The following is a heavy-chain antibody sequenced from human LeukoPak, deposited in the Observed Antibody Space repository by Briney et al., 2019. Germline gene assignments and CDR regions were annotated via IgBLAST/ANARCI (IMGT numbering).Heavy chain of an antibody. CDR2: INHNSGGT. Sequence: AASVKVSCKASGHTFTAHYLHWVRQAPGQGLEWMAWINHNSGGTKYAEKFQGRVTVTRDTSTSTAYMELSRLRSDDTAVYYCARGTDYGDYGGTWFYYYYMDVWGEGTTVTVSS. V-gene: IGHV1-2*02. CDR3: ARGTDYGDYGGTWFYYYYMDV. J-gene: IGHJ6*03. CDR1: GHTFTAHY. D-gene: IGHD4-17*01.